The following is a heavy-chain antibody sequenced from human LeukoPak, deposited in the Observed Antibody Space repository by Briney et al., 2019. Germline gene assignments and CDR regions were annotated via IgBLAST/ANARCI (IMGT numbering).Heavy chain of an antibody. CDR2: ISHTAST. CDR3: ASYVRLVGIAARTNWYFDL. D-gene: IGHD6-6*01. V-gene: IGHV4-59*02. Sequence: SETLSLTCTVSGGSVSHHWSWIRQSPGKGLEWIGYISHTASTNYNPSLKSRVTISVDTSKNQFSLKLSSVTAADTAVYYCASYVRLVGIAARTNWYFDLWGRGTLVTVSS. CDR1: GGSVSHH. J-gene: IGHJ2*01.